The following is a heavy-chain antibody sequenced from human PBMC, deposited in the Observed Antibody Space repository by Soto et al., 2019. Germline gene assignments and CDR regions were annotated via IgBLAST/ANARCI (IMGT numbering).Heavy chain of an antibody. CDR1: GFTFSDYS. CDR2: ISSSSSTI. D-gene: IGHD3-10*02. Sequence: EVQLVESGGGLVQPGGPLRLSCAASGFTFSDYSMDWVRQAPGKGLEWVSYISSSSSTIYYADSVKGRFTISRDNAKNSLYLQINSLRDEDTAVYYCASDACSWGYWGQGTLVTVSS. CDR3: ASDACSWGY. V-gene: IGHV3-48*02. J-gene: IGHJ4*02.